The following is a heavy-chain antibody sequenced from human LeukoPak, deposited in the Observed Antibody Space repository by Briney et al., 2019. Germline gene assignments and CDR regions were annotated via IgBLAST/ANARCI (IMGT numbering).Heavy chain of an antibody. CDR1: GFTFSSYG. D-gene: IGHD6-6*01. CDR3: AGAHTSIAARRYYYYGMDV. J-gene: IGHJ6*02. CDR2: IWYDGSNK. Sequence: PGRSLRLSCAASGFTFSSYGMHWVRQAPGKGLEWVAVIWYDGSNKYYADSVKGRFTISRDNSKNTLYLQMNSLRAEDTAVYYCAGAHTSIAARRYYYYGMDVWGQGTTVTVSS. V-gene: IGHV3-33*01.